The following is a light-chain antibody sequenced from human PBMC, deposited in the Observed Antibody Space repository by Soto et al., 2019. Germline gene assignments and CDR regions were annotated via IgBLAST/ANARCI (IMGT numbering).Light chain of an antibody. CDR2: GNN. CDR3: QSYDSSPGAHYV. V-gene: IGLV1-40*01. CDR1: SSNIGAGYD. J-gene: IGLJ1*01. Sequence: QSALTQPPSVSGAPGQRVTISCTGNSSNIGAGYDVHWYQQLPGTAPKILIYGNNNRPSWVPDRFSVSKSGTSASLAITGLQAEDEADYYCQSYDSSPGAHYVFGTGTKVTVL.